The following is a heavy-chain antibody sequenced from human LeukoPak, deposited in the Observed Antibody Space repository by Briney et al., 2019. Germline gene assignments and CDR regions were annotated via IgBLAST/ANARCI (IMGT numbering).Heavy chain of an antibody. Sequence: TRGSLKLSCAASGFTFSSYGMSWVRQAPGKGLEWVSAISGSGGSTYYADSVKGRFTISRDNSKNTLYLQMNSLRAEDTAVYYCAAVDVDTAFPWGQGTLVTVSS. J-gene: IGHJ5*02. CDR1: GFTFSSYG. D-gene: IGHD5-18*01. V-gene: IGHV3-23*01. CDR2: ISGSGGST. CDR3: AAVDVDTAFP.